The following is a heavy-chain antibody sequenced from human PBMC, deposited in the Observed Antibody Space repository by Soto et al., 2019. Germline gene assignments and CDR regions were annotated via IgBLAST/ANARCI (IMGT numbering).Heavy chain of an antibody. V-gene: IGHV4-59*12. CDR2: IYYSGST. CDR1: GGSISIYY. J-gene: IGHJ5*02. CDR3: VRDGTKTLRDWFDP. D-gene: IGHD1-1*01. Sequence: SETLSLTCTVSGGSISIYYWSWIRHPPGKGLEWIGYIYYSGSTNYNPSLKSRVTISVDTSKKQFSLKLRSVTAADTAVYYCVRDGTKTLRDWFDPWGQGISVTVSS.